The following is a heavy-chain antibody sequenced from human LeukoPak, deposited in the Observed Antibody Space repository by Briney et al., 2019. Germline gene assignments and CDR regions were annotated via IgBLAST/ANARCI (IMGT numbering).Heavy chain of an antibody. D-gene: IGHD3-3*01. Sequence: GGSLRLSCAASGFTFSDYYMSWIRQAPGKGLEWVSYISNSGSTIYYADSVKGRFTISRDNSKNTLYLQMNSLRAEDTAVYYCAKSRDFIHDLWSGYSPYYFDYWGQGTLVTVSS. CDR3: AKSRDFIHDLWSGYSPYYFDY. CDR1: GFTFSDYY. V-gene: IGHV3-11*01. J-gene: IGHJ4*02. CDR2: ISNSGSTI.